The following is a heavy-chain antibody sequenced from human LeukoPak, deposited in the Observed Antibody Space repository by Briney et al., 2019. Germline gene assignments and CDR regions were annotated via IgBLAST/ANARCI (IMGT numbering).Heavy chain of an antibody. V-gene: IGHV1-69*06. CDR1: GGTFSSYA. CDR2: IIPIFGTA. Sequence: GSSVKVSCKASGGTFSSYAISWVRQAPGQGLEWMGGIIPIFGTANYAQKFQGRVTITADKSTSTAYMELSSLRSEDTAVYYCARAPTRYFDWSYAFDIWGQGTMVTVSS. J-gene: IGHJ3*02. D-gene: IGHD3-9*01. CDR3: ARAPTRYFDWSYAFDI.